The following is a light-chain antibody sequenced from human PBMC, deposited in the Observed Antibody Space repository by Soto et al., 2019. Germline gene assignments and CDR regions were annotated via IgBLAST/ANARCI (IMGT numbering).Light chain of an antibody. CDR2: GAS. V-gene: IGKV3-20*01. J-gene: IGKJ3*01. Sequence: EIVLTQSPGTLSLSPGESATLSCKASESVYINSFAWYYQKPGQPPRLLIYGASTRATGIPERFSGSGAGTGFVLGLNRLEGEDCGMCYCQQYGASPFSFGRGTRVDIK. CDR1: ESVYINS. CDR3: QQYGASPFS.